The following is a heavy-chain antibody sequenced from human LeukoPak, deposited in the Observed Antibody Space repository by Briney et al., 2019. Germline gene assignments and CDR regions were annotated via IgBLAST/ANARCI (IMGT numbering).Heavy chain of an antibody. CDR2: IRYDGSNK. J-gene: IGHJ6*02. V-gene: IGHV3-30*02. CDR1: GFTFSSYG. CDR3: AKERLGNMNYYYYGMDV. D-gene: IGHD7-27*01. Sequence: GGSLRLSCAASGFTFSSYGMHWVRQAPGKGLEWVAFIRYDGSNKYYAGSVKGRLTISRDNSKNTLYLQMNGLRAEDTAVYYCAKERLGNMNYYYYGMDVWGQGTTVTVSS.